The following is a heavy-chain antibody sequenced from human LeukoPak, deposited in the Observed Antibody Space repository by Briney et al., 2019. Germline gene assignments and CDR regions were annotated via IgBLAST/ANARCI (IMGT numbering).Heavy chain of an antibody. CDR3: ALIAAAGNGDY. CDR1: GFTFSSYS. V-gene: IGHV3-21*01. CDR2: ISSSSSYI. Sequence: GGSLRLSCAASGFTFSSYSMNWVRQAPGKGLEWVSSISSSSSYIYYADSVKGRFTISRDNANNSLYLQMNSLRAEDTAVYYCALIAAAGNGDYWGQGTPVTVSS. D-gene: IGHD6-13*01. J-gene: IGHJ4*02.